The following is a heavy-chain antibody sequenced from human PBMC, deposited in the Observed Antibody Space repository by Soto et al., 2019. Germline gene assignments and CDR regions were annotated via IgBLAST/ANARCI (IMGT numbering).Heavy chain of an antibody. D-gene: IGHD1-1*01. V-gene: IGHV1-2*02. CDR3: ATGTNGTTGWYHP. CDR2: INPKTGDT. J-gene: IGHJ5*02. CDR1: GYTFTDVY. Sequence: QVQLVQSGTEVNKPGASVTVSCKSSGYTFTDVYLHWLRQAPGQGLEWVGWINPKTGDTKSSQKFHGRVTMSRDTSVSTAYIDLTSLTSDDTAMYYCATGTNGTTGWYHPWGQGTRVTVSS.